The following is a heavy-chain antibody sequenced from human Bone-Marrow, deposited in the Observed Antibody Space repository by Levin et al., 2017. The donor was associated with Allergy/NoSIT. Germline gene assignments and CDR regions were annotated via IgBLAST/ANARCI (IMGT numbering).Heavy chain of an antibody. CDR1: GFTFSSYS. Sequence: GGSLRLSCAASGFTFSSYSMNWVRQAPGKGLEWVSSISSSSSYIYYADSVKGRFTISRDNAKNSLYLQMNSLRAEDTAVYYCARGDSSSPVRKWSGGMDGWGQGTTVTVSS. J-gene: IGHJ6*02. D-gene: IGHD6-6*01. CDR3: ARGDSSSPVRKWSGGMDG. CDR2: ISSSSSYI. V-gene: IGHV3-21*01.